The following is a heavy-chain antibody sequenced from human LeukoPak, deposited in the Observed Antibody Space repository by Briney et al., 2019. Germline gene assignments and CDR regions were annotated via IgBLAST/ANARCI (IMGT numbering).Heavy chain of an antibody. Sequence: PSETLSLTCSVSGASINTFHWTWFRQPAGRGLEWIGLIYSSGSTLLNPSLKNRVAMSVDLTKNQLSLKLTSVTAADTAMYFCARKDGDYWGRGTLVTVSS. J-gene: IGHJ4*02. CDR1: GASINTFH. CDR3: ARKDGDY. V-gene: IGHV4-4*07. CDR2: IYSSGST.